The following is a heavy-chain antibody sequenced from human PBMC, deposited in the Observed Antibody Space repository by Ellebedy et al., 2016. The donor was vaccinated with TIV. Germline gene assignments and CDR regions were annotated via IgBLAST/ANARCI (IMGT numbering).Heavy chain of an antibody. Sequence: GGSLRLXXAASGFTFSSYAMHWVRQAPGKGLEWVAVISYDGSNKYYADSVKGRFTISRDNSKNTLYLQMNSLRAEDTAVYYCASRPVYTVVTPDFDYWGQGTLVTVSS. CDR2: ISYDGSNK. CDR3: ASRPVYTVVTPDFDY. V-gene: IGHV3-30*04. D-gene: IGHD4-23*01. J-gene: IGHJ4*02. CDR1: GFTFSSYA.